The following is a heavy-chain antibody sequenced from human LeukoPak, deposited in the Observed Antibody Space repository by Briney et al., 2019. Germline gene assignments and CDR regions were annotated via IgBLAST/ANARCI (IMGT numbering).Heavy chain of an antibody. CDR3: ARGTKSPRTTVLTSFWYFDL. D-gene: IGHD4-17*01. J-gene: IGHJ2*01. CDR1: GGSIRTTTW. V-gene: IGHV4-4*02. CDR2: IFHYGTT. Sequence: PSETLSLTCSVSGGSIRTTTWWSWVRQPPGKGLEWIGDIFHYGTTNYNPSLKSRVTMSVDTSSNHFSLMMDSVTTTDTAVYYCARGTKSPRTTVLTSFWYFDLWGRGTLVTVSS.